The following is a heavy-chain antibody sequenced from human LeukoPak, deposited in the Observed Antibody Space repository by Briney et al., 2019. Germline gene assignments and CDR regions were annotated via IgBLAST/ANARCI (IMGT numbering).Heavy chain of an antibody. V-gene: IGHV5-51*01. Sequence: GESLKISCKGSGYSFTTYWIAWVRQMPGKGLEWMGIIYPGDSDTRYSPSFQGQVTISADKSVSTAFLQWSSLKASDTAMYYCARQQVAYYYYYGMDVWGKGTTVTVSS. D-gene: IGHD2-15*01. J-gene: IGHJ6*04. CDR1: GYSFTTYW. CDR2: IYPGDSDT. CDR3: ARQQVAYYYYYGMDV.